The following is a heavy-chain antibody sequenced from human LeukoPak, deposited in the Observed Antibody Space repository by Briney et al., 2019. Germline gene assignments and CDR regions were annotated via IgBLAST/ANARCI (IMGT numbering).Heavy chain of an antibody. CDR1: GGSFSGYY. CDR3: ARGSQDILDPNCFDP. V-gene: IGHV4-34*01. CDR2: INHSGST. D-gene: IGHD5-12*01. J-gene: IGHJ5*02. Sequence: PSETLSLTCAVYGGSFSGYYWSWIRQPPGKGLEWIGEINHSGSTNYNPSLKSRVTISVDTSKNQFSLKLSSVTAADTAFYFCARGSQDILDPNCFDPWGQGTLVTVSS.